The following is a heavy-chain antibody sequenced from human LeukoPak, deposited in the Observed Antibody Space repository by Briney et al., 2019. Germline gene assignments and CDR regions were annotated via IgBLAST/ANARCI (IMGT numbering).Heavy chain of an antibody. Sequence: PGGSLRLSCVASGFTFSSYWMSWVRQAPGKGLEWVANIKQDGSEKDYVDSVKGRFTISRDNAKNSLYLQMDSLRAEDTAVYYCARDSSYGGEDYWGQGTLVTVSS. D-gene: IGHD4-23*01. CDR1: GFTFSSYW. V-gene: IGHV3-7*01. CDR2: IKQDGSEK. CDR3: ARDSSYGGEDY. J-gene: IGHJ4*02.